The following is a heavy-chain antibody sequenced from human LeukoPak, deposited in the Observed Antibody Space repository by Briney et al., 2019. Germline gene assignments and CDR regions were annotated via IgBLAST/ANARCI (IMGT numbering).Heavy chain of an antibody. CDR2: IYRGGRT. CDR1: GFTLSSNY. J-gene: IGHJ3*02. CDR3: ARVFVTLTLAFDI. D-gene: IGHD3-16*01. V-gene: IGHV3-53*01. Sequence: GGALRLSCAASGFTLSSNYMSWVRQAPGKGLEGVSVIYRGGRTYYTDCVMGRFTISRDNSKNTMYLQMTRLRAEDTAVYYCARVFVTLTLAFDIWGQGTMVTVSS.